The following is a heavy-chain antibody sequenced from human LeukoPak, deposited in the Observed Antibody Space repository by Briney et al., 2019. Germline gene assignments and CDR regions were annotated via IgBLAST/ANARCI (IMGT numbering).Heavy chain of an antibody. CDR2: IYHSGST. J-gene: IGHJ4*02. V-gene: IGHV4-61*02. CDR1: GGSISSGSYY. D-gene: IGHD3-10*01. Sequence: SQTLSLTCTVSGGSISSGSYYWSWIRQPAGKGLEWIGTIYHSGSTYYNPSLKSRVTISVDTSKNQFSLKLSSVTAADTAVYYCARDRYGSGSYYPDYWGQGTLVTVSS. CDR3: ARDRYGSGSYYPDY.